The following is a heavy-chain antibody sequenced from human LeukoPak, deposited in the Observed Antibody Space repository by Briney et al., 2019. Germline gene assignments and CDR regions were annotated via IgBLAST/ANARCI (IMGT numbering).Heavy chain of an antibody. CDR2: ICSSGAAI. Sequence: KPGGPRPLSCAAPVSPSSDYIISGTRHARPQGLECVSYICSSGAAIYYADSVKGRFPISRDDAENSLYLQLNSLRVEDTAVYYCTRGRRTNEYWGQGTLVTVSS. D-gene: IGHD1-1*01. CDR3: TRGRRTNEY. CDR1: VSPSSDYI. V-gene: IGHV3-11*04. J-gene: IGHJ4*02.